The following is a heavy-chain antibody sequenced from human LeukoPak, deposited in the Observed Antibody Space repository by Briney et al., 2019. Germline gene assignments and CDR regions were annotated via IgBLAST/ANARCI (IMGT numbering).Heavy chain of an antibody. Sequence: PSETLSLTCSVSGYSISSGHYWGWIRQPPGKGLEWIGYIYTSGSTNYNPSLKSRVTISVDTSKNQFSLKLNSVTAADTAVYYCARRAREYYYYYMDVWGKGTTVTVSS. CDR1: GYSISSGHY. J-gene: IGHJ6*03. CDR3: ARRAREYYYYYMDV. V-gene: IGHV4-38-2*01. CDR2: IYTSGST.